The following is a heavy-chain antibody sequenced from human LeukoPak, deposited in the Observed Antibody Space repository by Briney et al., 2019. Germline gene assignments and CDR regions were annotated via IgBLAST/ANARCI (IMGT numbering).Heavy chain of an antibody. CDR3: AKTGYSSSWSPDY. D-gene: IGHD6-13*01. V-gene: IGHV4-39*07. Sequence: SETLSLTGTVSGGSISSSSYYWCWIRQSPGKGLEWIGSIYYSGSSYYNPSLKSRVTISIDTSKNQFSLKLSSVTAADTAVYNCAKTGYSSSWSPDYWGQGTLVTAPS. CDR2: IYYSGSS. J-gene: IGHJ4*02. CDR1: GGSISSSSYY.